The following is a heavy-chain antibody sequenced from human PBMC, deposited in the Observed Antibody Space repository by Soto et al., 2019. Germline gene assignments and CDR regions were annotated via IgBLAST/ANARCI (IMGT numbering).Heavy chain of an antibody. J-gene: IGHJ4*02. D-gene: IGHD1-7*01. CDR2: ISGSGGST. V-gene: IGHV3-23*01. Sequence: PGGSLRLSCASSGYTFSSYAMTWVRQAPGKGLEWVSSISGSGGSTYYADSVKGRFTISRDNSKNTLYLQMNSLRAEDTAIYYCAKDLYNWNSGSFDYWGQGA. CDR3: AKDLYNWNSGSFDY. CDR1: GYTFSSYA.